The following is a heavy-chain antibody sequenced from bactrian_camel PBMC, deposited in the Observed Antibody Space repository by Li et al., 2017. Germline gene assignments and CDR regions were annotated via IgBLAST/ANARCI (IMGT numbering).Heavy chain of an antibody. V-gene: IGHV3S55*01. CDR1: GYTSKSAF. CDR2: IDSDGTT. Sequence: HVQLVESGGGSVQAGGSLRLSCVASGYTSKSAFMGWFRQAPGKEREGVAAIDSDGTTAYADSVKGRFTISKDNARNTLYLQMNSLKPEDTAMYYCAALRRVPTFTRSDLSQLPLGYKGQGTQVTVS. J-gene: IGHJ6*01. CDR3: AALRRVPTFTRSDLSQLPLGY.